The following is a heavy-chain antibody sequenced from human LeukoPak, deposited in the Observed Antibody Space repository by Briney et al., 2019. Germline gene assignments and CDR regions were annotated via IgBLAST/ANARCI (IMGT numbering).Heavy chain of an antibody. CDR2: ISYDGSNK. CDR3: ARDGARYYFDY. CDR1: GFTFSSYA. J-gene: IGHJ4*02. Sequence: GRSLRLSCAASGFTFSSYAMHWVCQAPGKGLEWVAVISYDGSNKYYADSVKGRFTISRDNSKNTLYLQMNSLRAEDTAVYYCARDGARYYFDYWGQGTLVTVSS. D-gene: IGHD1-26*01. V-gene: IGHV3-30-3*01.